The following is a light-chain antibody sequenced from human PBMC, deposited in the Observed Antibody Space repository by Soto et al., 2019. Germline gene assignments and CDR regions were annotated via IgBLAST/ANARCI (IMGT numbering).Light chain of an antibody. CDR2: AAS. Sequence: AIRMTQSPSSFSASTGDRVTITCRASQGISSYLAWYQQKPGKAPKLLIYAASTLQSVVPSRFSGSGSGTDFTLAIRCLQPEDFATYYCQQYYRYRYTFDQGTKLQIK. CDR1: QGISSY. J-gene: IGKJ2*01. V-gene: IGKV1-8*01. CDR3: QQYYRYRYT.